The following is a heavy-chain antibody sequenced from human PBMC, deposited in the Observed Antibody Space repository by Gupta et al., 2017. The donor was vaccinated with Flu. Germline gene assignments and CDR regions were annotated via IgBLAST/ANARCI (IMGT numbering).Heavy chain of an antibody. J-gene: IGHJ6*02. V-gene: IGHV4-34*02. CDR1: GGSFSGYY. D-gene: IGHD2-15*01. Sequence: QVQLQQWGAGLLKPSETLSLTCAVYGGSFSGYYWSWIRQPPGKGLEWIGEINHSGSTNYNPSLKSRVTISVDTSKNQFSLKLSSVTAADTGVYYCARDPDTVLVVAATPPWNYYHYGMDVWGQGTTVTVSS. CDR2: INHSGST. CDR3: ARDPDTVLVVAATPPWNYYHYGMDV.